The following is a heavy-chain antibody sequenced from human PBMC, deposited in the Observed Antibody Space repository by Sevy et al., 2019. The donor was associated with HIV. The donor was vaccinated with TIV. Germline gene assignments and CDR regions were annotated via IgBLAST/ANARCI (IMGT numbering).Heavy chain of an antibody. V-gene: IGHV4-38-2*01. CDR1: SYSVGSDNY. D-gene: IGHD5-12*01. Sequence: SETLSLTCAVSSYSVGSDNYWGWIRQSPGKGLEWIGIIYRSGTTYYNPSLKSRVTISVDTSKNQFSLKLSSVTASDTAVYFCARALGMATFGQIRFDSWGQVTLVTVSS. CDR2: IYRSGTT. CDR3: ARALGMATFGQIRFDS. J-gene: IGHJ5*01.